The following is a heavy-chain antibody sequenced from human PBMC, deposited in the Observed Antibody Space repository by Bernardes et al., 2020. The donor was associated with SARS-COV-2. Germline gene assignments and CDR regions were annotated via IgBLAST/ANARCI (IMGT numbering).Heavy chain of an antibody. V-gene: IGHV3-64*01. Sequence: GWSLRLSCAASGFTFSSYAMHWVRQAPGKGLEYVSAISSNGGSTYYANSVKGRFTISRDNSKNTLYLQMGSLRAEDMAVYYCARRGYCSSTSCFYYFDYWGQGTLVTVSS. J-gene: IGHJ4*02. CDR1: GFTFSSYA. CDR3: ARRGYCSSTSCFYYFDY. D-gene: IGHD2-2*01. CDR2: ISSNGGST.